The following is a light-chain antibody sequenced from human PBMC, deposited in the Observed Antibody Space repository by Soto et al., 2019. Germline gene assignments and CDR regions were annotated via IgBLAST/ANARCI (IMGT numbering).Light chain of an antibody. Sequence: ETVLTQSPGTVSPSPGERATLSCTTSQNVRSNYLAWYQQKPGQAPRLLIYGVFNRATGIPDRFSGSGSGTDFTFTISRLEPEDSAVYYCQHYDGSPRTFGQGTKLEI. CDR1: QNVRSNY. CDR2: GVF. V-gene: IGKV3-20*01. CDR3: QHYDGSPRT. J-gene: IGKJ2*01.